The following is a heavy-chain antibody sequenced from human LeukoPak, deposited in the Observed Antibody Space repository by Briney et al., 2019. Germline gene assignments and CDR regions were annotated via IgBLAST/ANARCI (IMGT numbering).Heavy chain of an antibody. CDR2: ISGSGGST. D-gene: IGHD3-10*01. J-gene: IGHJ4*02. Sequence: PGGSLRLSCAASGFTFSSYAMSWVRQAPGKGLEYVSAISGSGGSTYYADSVKGRFTISRDNSKNTLYLQMNSLRAEDTAVYYCAKDVLLWFGELPNNYFDYWGQGTLVTVSS. V-gene: IGHV3-23*01. CDR3: AKDVLLWFGELPNNYFDY. CDR1: GFTFSSYA.